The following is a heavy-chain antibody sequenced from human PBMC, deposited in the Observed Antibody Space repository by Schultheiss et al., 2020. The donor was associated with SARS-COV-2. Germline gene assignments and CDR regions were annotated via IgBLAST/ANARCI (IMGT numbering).Heavy chain of an antibody. Sequence: SETLSLTCTVSGGSISSYYWSWIRQPPGKGLEWIGYIYYSGSTYYNPSLKSRVTISVDTSKNHFSLKLSSVTAADTAVYYCARDTVTTNWFDPWGQGTLVTVSS. V-gene: IGHV4-59*12. CDR1: GGSISSYY. J-gene: IGHJ5*02. D-gene: IGHD4-17*01. CDR3: ARDTVTTNWFDP. CDR2: IYYSGST.